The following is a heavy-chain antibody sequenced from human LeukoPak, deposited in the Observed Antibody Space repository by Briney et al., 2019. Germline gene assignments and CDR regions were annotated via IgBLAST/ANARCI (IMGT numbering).Heavy chain of an antibody. D-gene: IGHD2-15*01. Sequence: ASVKVSCKASGYSFTSHYMHWVRQAPGQGLEWMGLINPRGTATRYAESFQGRLTLTRDLSTSTDYMELSSLRSEDTAVYYCARDVGYCSGGSCDGVFDYWGQGTLVTVSS. V-gene: IGHV1-46*01. J-gene: IGHJ4*02. CDR1: GYSFTSHY. CDR3: ARDVGYCSGGSCDGVFDY. CDR2: INPRGTAT.